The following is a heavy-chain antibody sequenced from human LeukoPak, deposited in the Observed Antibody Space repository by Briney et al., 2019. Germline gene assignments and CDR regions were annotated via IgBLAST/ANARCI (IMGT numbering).Heavy chain of an antibody. CDR2: MNPNSENT. D-gene: IGHD2-15*01. J-gene: IGHJ4*02. CDR1: GYTFTNYD. V-gene: IGHV1-8*01. Sequence: GASVKLSCKVSGYTFTNYDHNWARHATGQGLEWMGWMNPNSENTGYAQRFQGKVTMTRNTSISTAYMELSSLRSEDTAVYYCARGRVCSGGTCYSGRDYFDYWGQGTLVTVSS. CDR3: ARGRVCSGGTCYSGRDYFDY.